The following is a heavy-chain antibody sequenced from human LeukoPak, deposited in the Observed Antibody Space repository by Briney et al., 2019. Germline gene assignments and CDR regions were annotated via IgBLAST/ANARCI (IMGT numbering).Heavy chain of an antibody. CDR2: IKQDGSEK. CDR3: AREDYYYGSSGYHDAFDI. Sequence: GGSLRLSCEASGFTFSSSWMSWVRQAPGKGLEWVANIKQDGSEKYYVDSVKGRFTISRDNAKNSLYLQMNSLRAEDTAVYYCAREDYYYGSSGYHDAFDIWGQGTMVTVSS. J-gene: IGHJ3*02. CDR1: GFTFSSSW. V-gene: IGHV3-7*01. D-gene: IGHD3-22*01.